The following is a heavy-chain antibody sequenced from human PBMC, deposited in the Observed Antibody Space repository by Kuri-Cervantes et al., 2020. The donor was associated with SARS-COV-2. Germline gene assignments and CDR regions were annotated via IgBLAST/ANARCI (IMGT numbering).Heavy chain of an antibody. CDR2: IKSKTDGGTT. J-gene: IGHJ4*02. Sequence: GESLKISCAASGFTFSSYAMHWVRQAPGKGLEWVGRIKSKTDGGTTDYAAPVKGRFTISRDDSKNTLYLQMNSLKTEDTAVYYCTTGGSWVEYFDYWGQGTLVTVSS. CDR1: GFTFSSYA. D-gene: IGHD6-13*01. V-gene: IGHV3-15*01. CDR3: TTGGSWVEYFDY.